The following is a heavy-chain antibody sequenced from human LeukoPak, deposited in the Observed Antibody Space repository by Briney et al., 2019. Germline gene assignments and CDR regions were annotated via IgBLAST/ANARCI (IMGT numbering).Heavy chain of an antibody. D-gene: IGHD3-10*01. CDR3: ATSPYYYGSGSYYKGSY. V-gene: IGHV4-30-4*01. J-gene: IGHJ4*02. CDR1: GGSISSGDYY. Sequence: PSETLSLTCTVSGGSISSGDYYWSCIRQPPGKGLEWIGYIYYSGSTYYNPPLKSRVTISVDTSKNQFSLKLSSVTAADTAVYYCATSPYYYGSGSYYKGSYWSQGTMVTVSS. CDR2: IYYSGST.